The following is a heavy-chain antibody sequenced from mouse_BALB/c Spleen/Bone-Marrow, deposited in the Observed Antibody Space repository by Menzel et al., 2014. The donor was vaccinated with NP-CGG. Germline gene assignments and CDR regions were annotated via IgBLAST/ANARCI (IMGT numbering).Heavy chain of an antibody. CDR1: GFAFSSYD. J-gene: IGHJ4*01. V-gene: IGHV5-12-1*01. CDR3: ARHEDGYYDAMDY. D-gene: IGHD2-3*01. Sequence: EVQGVESGGGLVKPGGSLKLSCAVSGFAFSSYDMSWVRQTPEKRLEWVAYISSGGGSTYYPDTVKGRFTISRGNAKNTLYLQMSSLKSEDTAMYYCARHEDGYYDAMDYWGQGTSVTVSS. CDR2: ISSGGGST.